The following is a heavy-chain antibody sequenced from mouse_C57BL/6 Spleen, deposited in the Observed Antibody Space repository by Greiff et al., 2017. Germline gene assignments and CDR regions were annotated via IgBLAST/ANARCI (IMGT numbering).Heavy chain of an antibody. CDR3: ALDGYYEGDAMDY. Sequence: VKLMESGAELARPGASVKMSCKASGYTFTSYTMHWVKQRPGQGLEWIGYINPSSGYTKYNQKFKDKATLTADKSSSTAYMQLSSLTSEDSAVYYCALDGYYEGDAMDYWGQGTSVTVSS. D-gene: IGHD2-3*01. V-gene: IGHV1-4*01. CDR2: INPSSGYT. J-gene: IGHJ4*01. CDR1: GYTFTSYT.